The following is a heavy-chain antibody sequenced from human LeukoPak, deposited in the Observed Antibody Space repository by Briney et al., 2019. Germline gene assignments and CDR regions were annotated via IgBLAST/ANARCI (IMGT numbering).Heavy chain of an antibody. D-gene: IGHD5-24*01. Sequence: SETLSLTCDVSGGSCDDYYCSWIRQPPGKGLEWIGEIHPHGIFYYNSSLMSRVTISIDTSKSQFSLRLTSVTAADMAIYYCSRGRDRSKAGDHWGQGSLVTVSS. V-gene: IGHV4-34*01. CDR2: IHPHGIF. J-gene: IGHJ4*02. CDR1: GGSCDDYY. CDR3: SRGRDRSKAGDH.